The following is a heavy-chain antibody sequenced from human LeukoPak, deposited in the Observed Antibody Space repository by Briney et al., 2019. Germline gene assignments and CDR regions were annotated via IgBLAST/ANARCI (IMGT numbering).Heavy chain of an antibody. V-gene: IGHV4-34*01. Sequence: SETLSLTCAVYGGSFSGYYWGWIRQPPGKGLEWIGSIYYSGSTHYNPSLKSRVTISVDTSKNQFSLKLSSVTAADTAVYYCARDRFDDGSGYYYHYYYYMDVWGKGTTVTVSS. CDR1: GGSFSGYY. CDR3: ARDRFDDGSGYYYHYYYYMDV. D-gene: IGHD3-22*01. CDR2: IYYSGST. J-gene: IGHJ6*03.